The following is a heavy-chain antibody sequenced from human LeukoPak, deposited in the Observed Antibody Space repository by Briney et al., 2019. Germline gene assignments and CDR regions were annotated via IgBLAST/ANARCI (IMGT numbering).Heavy chain of an antibody. V-gene: IGHV3-21*01. CDR1: GFTFSTYA. J-gene: IGHJ4*02. Sequence: PGGSLRLSCTASGFTFSTYAMEWVRQAPGKGLEWLSSLSGASDYIYYADSVKGRFTISRDNAKNSLYLQMNSLRAEDTAVYYCARVLQYGTDFDYWGQGTLVTVSS. CDR2: LSGASDYI. D-gene: IGHD1-26*01. CDR3: ARVLQYGTDFDY.